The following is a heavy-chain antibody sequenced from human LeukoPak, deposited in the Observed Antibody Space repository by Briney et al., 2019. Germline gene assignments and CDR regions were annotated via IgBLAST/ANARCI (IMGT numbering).Heavy chain of an antibody. CDR2: ISSGSNYI. V-gene: IGHV3-21*01. CDR3: ARGRTEPNYFDY. J-gene: IGHJ4*02. Sequence: GGSLRLSCAASGFTFSSYSMNWVRQAPGKGLEWVSSISSGSNYIYYADSVKGRFTISRDNAKNSLYLQMNSLRAEDTAVYYCARGRTEPNYFDYWGQGTLVTVSS. D-gene: IGHD1-14*01. CDR1: GFTFSSYS.